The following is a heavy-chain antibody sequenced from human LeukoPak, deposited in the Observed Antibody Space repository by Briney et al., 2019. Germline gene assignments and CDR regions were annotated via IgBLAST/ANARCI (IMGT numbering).Heavy chain of an antibody. J-gene: IGHJ5*02. Sequence: ASVKVSCKASGYTFTSYDINWVRQATGQGLEWMGWVNPNSGSTRYAQKFQGRLTMTRNTSISTAYMELSSLRSEDTAVYYCARHGKHLISYRNVRDRGSFDPWGPGILVTVSP. CDR1: GYTFTSYD. CDR3: ARHGKHLISYRNVRDRGSFDP. CDR2: VNPNSGST. D-gene: IGHD3-16*02. V-gene: IGHV1-8*01.